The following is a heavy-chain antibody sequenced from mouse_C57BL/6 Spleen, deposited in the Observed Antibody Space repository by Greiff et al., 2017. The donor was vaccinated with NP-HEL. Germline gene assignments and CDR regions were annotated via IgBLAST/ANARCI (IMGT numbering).Heavy chain of an antibody. V-gene: IGHV3-6*01. J-gene: IGHJ3*01. D-gene: IGHD1-1*01. CDR3: ASYYYGSRAWFAY. CDR2: ISYDGSN. CDR1: GYSITSGYY. Sequence: EVQVVESGPGLVKPSQSLSLTCSVTGYSITSGYYWNWIRQFPGNKLEWMGYISYDGSNNYNPSLKNRISITRYTSKNQFFLKLNSVTTEDTATYYCASYYYGSRAWFAYWGQGTLVTVSA.